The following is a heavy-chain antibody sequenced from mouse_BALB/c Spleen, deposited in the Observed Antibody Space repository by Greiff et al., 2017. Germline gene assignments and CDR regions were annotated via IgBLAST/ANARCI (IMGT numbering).Heavy chain of an antibody. CDR1: GYTFTSYW. D-gene: IGHD1-1*01. CDR2: IYPGSGST. Sequence: LQQPGSELVRPGASVTLSCKASGYTFTSYWMHWVKQRPGQGLEWIGNIYPGSGSTNYDEKFKSKATLTVDTSSSTAYMQLSSLTSEDSAVYYCTRKYGSSYRYAMDYWGQGTSVTVSS. CDR3: TRKYGSSYRYAMDY. J-gene: IGHJ4*01. V-gene: IGHV1S22*01.